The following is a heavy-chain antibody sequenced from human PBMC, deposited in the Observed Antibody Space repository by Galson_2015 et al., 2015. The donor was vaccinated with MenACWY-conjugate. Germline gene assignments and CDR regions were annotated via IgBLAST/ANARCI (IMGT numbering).Heavy chain of an antibody. D-gene: IGHD3-10*01. J-gene: IGHJ4*02. Sequence: SLRLSCAGSGFTFGSYTVNWVRQAPGKGLEWVSSIGSTSAYLYKADSVKGRFTVSRDNAKNSLYLQMNSLRAEDTAVYYCAREFRGRGGVLDYWGQGTLVTVTS. CDR3: AREFRGRGGVLDY. CDR1: GFTFGSYT. V-gene: IGHV3-21*01. CDR2: IGSTSAYL.